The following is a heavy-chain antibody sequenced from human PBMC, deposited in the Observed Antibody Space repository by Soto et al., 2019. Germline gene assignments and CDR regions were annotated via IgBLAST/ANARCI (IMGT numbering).Heavy chain of an antibody. Sequence: QVQLQQWGSGLLKPSETLSLTCAIYGGSFSDYYWHWIRQSPGTGLEWIGEIHLSGRVNFTPSLKSRTSLSMDTSRNQFFLTLRSVTAADTAVYFCARTPTRGASAWLDPWGRGHRVTVSS. J-gene: IGHJ5*02. CDR2: IHLSGRV. D-gene: IGHD1-26*01. V-gene: IGHV4-34*01. CDR1: GGSFSDYY. CDR3: ARTPTRGASAWLDP.